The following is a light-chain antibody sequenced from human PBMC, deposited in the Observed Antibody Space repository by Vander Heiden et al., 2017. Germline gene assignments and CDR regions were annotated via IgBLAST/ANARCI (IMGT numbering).Light chain of an antibody. Sequence: DIPMTQSPSSLSASVGARVTITCQASQDISNYLNWYQQKPGKAPKLLIYDASNLETGGPSRFSGSGSSTEFTFTISSLQPEDIATYYCQQDDNRPQLTFGQGTRLEIK. V-gene: IGKV1-33*01. CDR1: QDISNY. CDR3: QQDDNRPQLT. J-gene: IGKJ5*01. CDR2: DAS.